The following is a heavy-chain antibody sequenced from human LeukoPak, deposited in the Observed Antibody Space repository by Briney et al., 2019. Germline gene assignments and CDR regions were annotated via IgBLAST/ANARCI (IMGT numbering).Heavy chain of an antibody. D-gene: IGHD6-6*01. CDR1: GGSISSYY. J-gene: IGHJ6*03. CDR3: ASPPYSSSSAFPIDYYMDV. CDR2: IYYSGST. Sequence: SETLSLTCTVCGGSISSYYWSWIRQPPGKGLEWIGYIYYSGSTYYNPSLKSRVTISVDTSKNQFSLKLSSVTAADTAVYYCASPPYSSSSAFPIDYYMDVWGKGTTVTVSS. V-gene: IGHV4-59*04.